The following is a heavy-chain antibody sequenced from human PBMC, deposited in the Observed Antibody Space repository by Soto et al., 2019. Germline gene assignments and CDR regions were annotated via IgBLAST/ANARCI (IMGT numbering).Heavy chain of an antibody. D-gene: IGHD3-10*01. J-gene: IGHJ4*02. CDR3: AHRPEGRPFDY. Sequence: QITLKESGPTLVKPTQTLTLTCTFSGFSLSTSGVGVGWIRQPPGKALEWLALIYWNDDKRYSPSLKSRLTITKDTSKNQVVLTITNMDPVDTATYYCAHRPEGRPFDYWGQGTLVTVSS. CDR1: GFSLSTSGVG. V-gene: IGHV2-5*01. CDR2: IYWNDDK.